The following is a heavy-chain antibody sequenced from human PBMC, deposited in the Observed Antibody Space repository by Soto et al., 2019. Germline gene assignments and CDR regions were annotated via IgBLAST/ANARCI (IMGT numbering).Heavy chain of an antibody. CDR3: ARGTAECSSVLYAALATCELGTLFLVSALTIGGSEALSLTCAVSGGSISSYY. D-gene: IGHD6-19*01. Sequence: SETLSLTCAVYGGSFSGYYWTWIRQPPGKGLEWIGEINHSGGTNYYPSLKSRVTLSVDTSRNQFSLKLTSVTAADTAVYYCARGTAECSSVLYAALATCELGTLFLVSALTIGGSEALSLTCAVSGGSISSYYW. CDR1: GGSFSGYY. J-gene: IGHJ4*01. V-gene: IGHV4-34*01. CDR2: INHSGGT.